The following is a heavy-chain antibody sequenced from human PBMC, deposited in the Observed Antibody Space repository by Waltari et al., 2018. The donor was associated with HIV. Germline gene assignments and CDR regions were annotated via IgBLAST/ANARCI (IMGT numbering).Heavy chain of an antibody. Sequence: EVQLVESGGGLVKPGGSLRLSCAASGFTFSNAWMSWVRPAPGKGLEWVGRIKSKTDGGTTDYAAPVKGRFTISRDDSKNTLYLQMNSLKTEDTAVYYCTTDDPWMGWFDPWGQGTLVTVSS. D-gene: IGHD5-12*01. J-gene: IGHJ5*02. CDR1: GFTFSNAW. CDR3: TTDDPWMGWFDP. V-gene: IGHV3-15*01. CDR2: IKSKTDGGTT.